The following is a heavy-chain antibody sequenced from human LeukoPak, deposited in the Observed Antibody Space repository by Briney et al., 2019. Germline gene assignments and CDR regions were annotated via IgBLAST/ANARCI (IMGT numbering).Heavy chain of an antibody. Sequence: GASVNVSCKASGGTFSSYAISWVRQAPGQGLEWMGRIIPILGIANYAQKFQGRVTITADKSTSTAYMELSSLRSEDTAVYYCARDCSGGSCYSGDDAFDIWGQGTMVTVSS. CDR1: GGTFSSYA. V-gene: IGHV1-69*04. CDR2: IIPILGIA. J-gene: IGHJ3*02. D-gene: IGHD2-15*01. CDR3: ARDCSGGSCYSGDDAFDI.